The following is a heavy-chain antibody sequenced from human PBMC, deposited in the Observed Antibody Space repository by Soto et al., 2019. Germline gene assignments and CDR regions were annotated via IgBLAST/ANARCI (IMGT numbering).Heavy chain of an antibody. CDR2: VSGSGDST. D-gene: IGHD3-10*01. CDR1: GFTLSEYG. CDR3: ATSNYGERD. Sequence: ELQVLESGGGLVQPGGSLRLTCAASGFTLSEYGTSWVRQAPGKGLEWVSFVSGSGDSTYYKDSVKGRFTISRDSCKNTVGLQMNSRGAEDRAVYYCATSNYGERDWGQGTLVTVSS. V-gene: IGHV3-23*01. J-gene: IGHJ4*02.